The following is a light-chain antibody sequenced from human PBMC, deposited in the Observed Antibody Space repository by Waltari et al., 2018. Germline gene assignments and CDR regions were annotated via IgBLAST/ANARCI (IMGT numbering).Light chain of an antibody. Sequence: DIQMTQSPSTLSASVGDEVTITCRASQSINSWLAWYQQKPGKAPKLLIDKASSLKSGVPSRVRGSGSGTEFTLTISSLQPDDFATYYCHQYDTFWTFGQGTRVEIK. CDR1: QSINSW. V-gene: IGKV1-5*03. CDR2: KAS. CDR3: HQYDTFWT. J-gene: IGKJ1*01.